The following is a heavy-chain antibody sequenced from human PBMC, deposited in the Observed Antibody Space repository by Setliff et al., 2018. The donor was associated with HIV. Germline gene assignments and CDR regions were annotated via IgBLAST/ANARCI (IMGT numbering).Heavy chain of an antibody. D-gene: IGHD3-16*01. J-gene: IGHJ4*02. CDR2: IIPIFDTA. V-gene: IGHV1-69*13. CDR1: GGIFSNYA. CDR3: ARGDMIAFGGVGPFDY. Sequence: SVKVSCKASGGIFSNYAINWVRLAPGQGLEWMGGIIPIFDTADYAQRFQGRVTITADESTSTAYMELSSLRSADTAVYYCARGDMIAFGGVGPFDYWGQGTLVTVSS.